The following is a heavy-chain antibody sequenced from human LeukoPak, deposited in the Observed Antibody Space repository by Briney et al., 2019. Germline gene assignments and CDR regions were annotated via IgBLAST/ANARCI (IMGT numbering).Heavy chain of an antibody. D-gene: IGHD3-16*01. V-gene: IGHV4-59*01. Sequence: SETLSLTCTVSGGSISTNYWTWIRQPPGEGLEFIGNIYYSGSTNYNPSLKSRVTISVDTSKNQFSLKLTSVTAADTAVYYCAGSQGEYYFIDVWGKGTTVTVSS. CDR2: IYYSGST. J-gene: IGHJ6*03. CDR3: AGSQGEYYFIDV. CDR1: GGSISTNY.